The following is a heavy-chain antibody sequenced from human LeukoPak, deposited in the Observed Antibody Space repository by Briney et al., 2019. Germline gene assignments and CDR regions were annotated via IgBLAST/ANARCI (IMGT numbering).Heavy chain of an antibody. CDR1: GYTFTGYY. Sequence: ASVKVSCKASGYTFTGYYMHWVRQAPGQGLEWMGWINPNSGGTNYAQKFQGRVTMTRDTSISTAYMELSRLRSDDTAVYYCARALGRNYYGSGKFDYWGQGTLVTVSS. CDR3: ARALGRNYYGSGKFDY. J-gene: IGHJ4*02. V-gene: IGHV1-2*02. CDR2: INPNSGGT. D-gene: IGHD3-10*01.